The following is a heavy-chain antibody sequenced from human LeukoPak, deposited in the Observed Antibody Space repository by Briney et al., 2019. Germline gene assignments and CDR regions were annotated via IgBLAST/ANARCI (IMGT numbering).Heavy chain of an antibody. CDR1: GFTFSSYA. V-gene: IGHV3-23*01. CDR3: AKDLVLRITMVRGVINPADY. J-gene: IGHJ4*02. D-gene: IGHD3-10*01. CDR2: ISGSGGST. Sequence: GGSLRLSCAASGFTFSSYAMSWVRQAPGKGLEWVSAISGSGGSTYYADSVKGRFTISRDNSKNTLYLQMNSLRAEDTAVYYCAKDLVLRITMVRGVINPADYWGQGTLVTVSS.